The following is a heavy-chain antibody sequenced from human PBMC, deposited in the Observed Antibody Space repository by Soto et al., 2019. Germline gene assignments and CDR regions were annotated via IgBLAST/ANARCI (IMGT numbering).Heavy chain of an antibody. Sequence: EVQLLESGGGLVQPGGSLRLSCAACGFTFSSYAMSWVRQAPGKGLEWVSAISGSGGSTYYADSVKGRFTISRDNSKNTLYLQMNSLRAEDTAVYYCAKTGGRSWYIGYFDYWGQGTLVTVSS. CDR3: AKTGGRSWYIGYFDY. D-gene: IGHD6-13*01. J-gene: IGHJ4*02. V-gene: IGHV3-23*01. CDR1: GFTFSSYA. CDR2: ISGSGGST.